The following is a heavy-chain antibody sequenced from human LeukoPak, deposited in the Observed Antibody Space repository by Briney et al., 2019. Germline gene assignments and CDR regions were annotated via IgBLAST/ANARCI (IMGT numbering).Heavy chain of an antibody. CDR1: GFNFMNFG. D-gene: IGHD6-13*01. Sequence: PGGSLRLSCAASGFNFMNFGMHWVRQAPGKGLDWVAVIWYDGSFIYYADSVRGRFIISRDNAKNTLYLQMNSVRAEDTAIYYCAKVVQYTASTGTGLASWGQGTLVIVSS. V-gene: IGHV3-33*06. CDR3: AKVVQYTASTGTGLAS. J-gene: IGHJ4*02. CDR2: IWYDGSFI.